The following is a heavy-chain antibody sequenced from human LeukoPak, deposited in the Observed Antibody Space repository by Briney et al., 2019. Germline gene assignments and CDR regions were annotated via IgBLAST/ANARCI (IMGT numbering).Heavy chain of an antibody. J-gene: IGHJ4*02. CDR2: IYYSGST. D-gene: IGHD3-10*01. V-gene: IGHV4-39*07. CDR1: GGSISTNSYY. CDR3: ARAEWFGEWYYFDY. Sequence: SETLSLTCTVSGGSISTNSYYWGWIRQPPGKGLEWIGSIYYSGSTYYNPSLKSRVTISVDTSKNQFSLKLSSVTAADTAVYYCARAEWFGEWYYFDYWGQGTLVTVSS.